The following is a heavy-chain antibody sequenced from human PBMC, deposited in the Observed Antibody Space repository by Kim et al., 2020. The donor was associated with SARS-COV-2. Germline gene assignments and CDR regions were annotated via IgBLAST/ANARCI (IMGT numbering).Heavy chain of an antibody. CDR3: AKDQRYDSGSYVPYVRNYCYGMDV. Sequence: GGSLRLSCAASGFTFSSYAMSWVRQAPGKWLEWVSVIYSGGSSTYYADSVKGRFTISRDKSKNTLYLQMNSLRAEDTAVDYCAKDQRYDSGSYVPYVRNYCYGMDVWGQGTTVTVSS. CDR2: IYSGGSST. D-gene: IGHD3-10*01. CDR1: GFTFSSYA. V-gene: IGHV3-23*03. J-gene: IGHJ6*02.